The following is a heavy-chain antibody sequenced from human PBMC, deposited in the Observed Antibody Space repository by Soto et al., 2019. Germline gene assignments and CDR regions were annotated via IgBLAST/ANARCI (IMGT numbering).Heavy chain of an antibody. J-gene: IGHJ6*03. D-gene: IGHD6-13*01. Sequence: GGSLRPSCAASGFTFSSYAMHWVRQAPGKGLEYVSAISSNGGSTYYANSVKGRFTISRDNSKNTLYLQMGSLRAEDMAVYYCARNLGIAGTYYYYMDVWGKGTTVTVSS. CDR3: ARNLGIAGTYYYYMDV. CDR2: ISSNGGST. CDR1: GFTFSSYA. V-gene: IGHV3-64*01.